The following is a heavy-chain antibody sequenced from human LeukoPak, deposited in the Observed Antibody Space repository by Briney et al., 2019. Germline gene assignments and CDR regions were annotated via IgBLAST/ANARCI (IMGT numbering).Heavy chain of an antibody. CDR1: GFTFSDYY. V-gene: IGHV3-11*01. D-gene: IGHD2-8*02. CDR3: AGDPGSTGYYYYYYGMDV. CDR2: ISSSGSTI. J-gene: IGHJ6*02. Sequence: SGGSLRLSCAASGFTFSDYYMSLIRQAPGKGLEWISYISSSGSTIYYADSVKGRFTISRDNAKNSLYLQMNSLRAEDTAVYYCAGDPGSTGYYYYYYGMDVWGQGTTVTVSS.